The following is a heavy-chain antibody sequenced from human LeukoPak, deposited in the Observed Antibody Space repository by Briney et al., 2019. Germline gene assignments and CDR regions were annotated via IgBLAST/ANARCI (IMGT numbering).Heavy chain of an antibody. CDR3: ARGGCGGDCYYDFDY. D-gene: IGHD2-21*02. J-gene: IGHJ4*02. CDR1: GFTVSSNY. V-gene: IGHV3-66*01. Sequence: GGSLRLSCAASGFTVSSNYMSWVRQAPGKGLEWVSVIYSGGSTYYADSVKGRFTIPRDNSKNTLYLQMNSLRAEDTAVYYCARGGCGGDCYYDFDYWGQGTLVTVSS. CDR2: IYSGGST.